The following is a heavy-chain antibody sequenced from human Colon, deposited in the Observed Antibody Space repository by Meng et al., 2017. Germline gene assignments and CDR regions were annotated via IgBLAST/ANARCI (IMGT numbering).Heavy chain of an antibody. CDR2: TWYKSKWNS. D-gene: IGHD3-10*01. CDR3: ARRWYYGSGFWTDAFDV. V-gene: IGHV6-1*01. Sequence: SETLSLTCAISRDSVSSNSSVWVWIRQSPSGGLEWLGRTWYKSKWNSDYARSVKSRITIEADTSKNQFSLHLKSVTPEDTAVYYCARRWYYGSGFWTDAFDVWGQGTMVTVSS. J-gene: IGHJ3*01. CDR1: RDSVSSNSSV.